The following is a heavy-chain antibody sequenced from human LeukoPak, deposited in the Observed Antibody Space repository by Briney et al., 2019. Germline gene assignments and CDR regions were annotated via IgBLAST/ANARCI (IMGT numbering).Heavy chain of an antibody. J-gene: IGHJ4*02. D-gene: IGHD2-21*02. CDR3: ARAAVTADLYYFDY. Sequence: PSETLSLTCTVSGGSISNNYWSWIRQSPEKGLEWIGRIYTSGSTNYNPSLKSRVTISVDTSKNQFSLKLSSVTAADTAVYYCARAAVTADLYYFDYWGQGTLVTVSS. CDR2: IYTSGST. CDR1: GGSISNNY. V-gene: IGHV4-4*08.